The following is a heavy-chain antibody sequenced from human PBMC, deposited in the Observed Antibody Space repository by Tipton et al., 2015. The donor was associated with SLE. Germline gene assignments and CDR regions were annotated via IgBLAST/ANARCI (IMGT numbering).Heavy chain of an antibody. Sequence: SLRLSCAASGFRFSSYEMNWVRQAPGKGLEWVSYISGSGTNKYYADSVKGRFTISRDNAKNSLYLQMNSLRAEDTALYYCTIEYSSSDAFDFWGQGTLVPVSS. CDR2: ISGSGTNK. V-gene: IGHV3-48*03. D-gene: IGHD6-6*01. CDR3: TIEYSSSDAFDF. CDR1: GFRFSSYE. J-gene: IGHJ4*02.